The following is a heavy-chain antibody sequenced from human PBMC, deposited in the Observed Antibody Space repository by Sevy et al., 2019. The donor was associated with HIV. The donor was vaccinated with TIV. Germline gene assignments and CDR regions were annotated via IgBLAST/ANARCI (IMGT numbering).Heavy chain of an antibody. CDR3: TTMGWHGGFDI. Sequence: GGCLRLSCAASGFTFSNTWMSWVRQAPGKGLELVGRIKSKNDGGTTDYAAPVIGRFTISRDDSKSTLYLRMNSLQIETTAVYYCTTMGWHGGFDIWGQGTMVTVSS. CDR2: IKSKNDGGTT. CDR1: GFTFSNTW. V-gene: IGHV3-15*01. D-gene: IGHD4-17*01. J-gene: IGHJ3*02.